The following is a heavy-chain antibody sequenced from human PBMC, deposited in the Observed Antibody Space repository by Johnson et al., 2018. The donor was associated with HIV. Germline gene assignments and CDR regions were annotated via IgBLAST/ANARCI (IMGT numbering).Heavy chain of an antibody. CDR2: ISDSGGRT. V-gene: IGHV3-23*04. D-gene: IGHD2/OR15-2a*01. J-gene: IGHJ3*02. CDR1: GFTFSTNA. CDR3: AGEGARNTDGYGI. Sequence: MQLVESGGSLLQPGGSLRLSCAASGFTFSTNAMSWVRQAPGKGLEWVSGISDSGGRTDYADSVKGRFSISRDNSKNTLYLQMNSLRAEDTAVYYWAGEGARNTDGYGIWGQGAMVTVSS.